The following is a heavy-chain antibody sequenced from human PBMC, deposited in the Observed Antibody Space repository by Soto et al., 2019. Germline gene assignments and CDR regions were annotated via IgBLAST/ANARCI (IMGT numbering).Heavy chain of an antibody. V-gene: IGHV4-59*08. CDR1: YGSIINYY. J-gene: IGHJ4*02. CDR3: ARLRGYSLDY. D-gene: IGHD5-18*01. Sequence: PSETLPLTCTVSYGSIINYYWLWIRQPPGKGLEWIGSIYYSGSTNYNPSLKSRVTISVDTSKNQFSLKLSSVTAADTAVYYCARLRGYSLDYWGQGTLVTVSS. CDR2: IYYSGST.